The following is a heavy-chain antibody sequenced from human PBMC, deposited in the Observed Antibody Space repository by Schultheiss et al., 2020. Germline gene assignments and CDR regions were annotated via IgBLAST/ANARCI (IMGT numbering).Heavy chain of an antibody. CDR1: GFTFGDYA. Sequence: GGSLRLSCTASGFTFGDYAMSWFRQAPGKGLEWVGFIRSKAYGGTTEYAASVKGRFTISRDDSKSIAYLQMNSLKTEDTAVYYCTRDRPDYDFWGGPPQPYYYYYYGMDVWGQGTTVNVYS. D-gene: IGHD3-3*01. V-gene: IGHV3-49*03. CDR2: IRSKAYGGTT. CDR3: TRDRPDYDFWGGPPQPYYYYYYGMDV. J-gene: IGHJ6*02.